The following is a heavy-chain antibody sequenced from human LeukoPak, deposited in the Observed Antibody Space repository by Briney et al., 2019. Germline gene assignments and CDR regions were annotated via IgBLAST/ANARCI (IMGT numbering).Heavy chain of an antibody. CDR1: GYTFTGYY. CDR2: IIPIFGTA. Sequence: GASVKVSCKASGYTFTGYYMHWVRQAPGQGLEWMGGIIPIFGTANYAQKFQGRVTITADKSTSTAYMELSSPRSEDTAVYYCARARGYSYGIDCWGQGTLVTVSS. V-gene: IGHV1-69*06. J-gene: IGHJ4*02. CDR3: ARARGYSYGIDC. D-gene: IGHD5-18*01.